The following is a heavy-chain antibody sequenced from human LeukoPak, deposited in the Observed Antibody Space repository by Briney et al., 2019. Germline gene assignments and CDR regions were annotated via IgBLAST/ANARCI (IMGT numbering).Heavy chain of an antibody. V-gene: IGHV4-59*01. Sequence: SETLSLTCTVSGGSISSYYWSWIRQPPGKGLEWIGYIYYSGSTNYNPSLKSRVTISVDTSKNQFSLKLSSVTAADTAVYYCARERWGNWNDDYFDYWGQGTLVTVSS. CDR2: IYYSGST. CDR3: ARERWGNWNDDYFDY. D-gene: IGHD1-20*01. J-gene: IGHJ4*02. CDR1: GGSISSYY.